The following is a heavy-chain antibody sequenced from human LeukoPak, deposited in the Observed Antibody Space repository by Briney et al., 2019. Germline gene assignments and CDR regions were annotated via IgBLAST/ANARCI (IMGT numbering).Heavy chain of an antibody. CDR2: IYHSVCT. D-gene: IGHD1-26*01. V-gene: IGHV4-30-2*01. CDR3: ARGARQWEYPYFDY. CDR1: GGSISSGGYS. J-gene: IGHJ4*02. Sequence: TLALTCAVSGGSISSGGYSWSWIRQPPGKGLDWIGYIYHSVCTYYNPSLKRRVTISVDRSKNQFSLKLSSVTAADTAVYYCARGARQWEYPYFDYRGQGNLVTVSS.